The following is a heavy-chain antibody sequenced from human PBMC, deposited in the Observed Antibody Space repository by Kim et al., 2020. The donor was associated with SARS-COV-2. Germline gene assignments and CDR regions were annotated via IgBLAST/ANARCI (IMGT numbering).Heavy chain of an antibody. CDR2: ISYDGSNK. Sequence: GGSLRLSCAASGFTFSSYAMHWVRQAPGKGLEWVAVISYDGSNKYYADSVKGRFTISRDNSKNTLYLQMNSLRAEDTAVYYCARGNYDFWSGWDYWGQGTLVTVSS. CDR1: GFTFSSYA. J-gene: IGHJ4*02. V-gene: IGHV3-30-3*01. D-gene: IGHD3-3*01. CDR3: ARGNYDFWSGWDY.